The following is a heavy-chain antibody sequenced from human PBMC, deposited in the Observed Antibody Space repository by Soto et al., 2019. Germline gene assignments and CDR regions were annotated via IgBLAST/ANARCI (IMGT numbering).Heavy chain of an antibody. CDR1: GFSFDEYA. Sequence: EVQLVESGGGLVQPGRSLRLSCAASGFSFDEYAMHWVRQAPGKGLEWVSGVSWNSGTMGYGDSVRGRFAISRDNAKNSIYLQMNSLTTEDTALYYCAKAFCSSTRCLTYSYMDVWGKGTTVTVSS. J-gene: IGHJ6*03. CDR2: VSWNSGTM. D-gene: IGHD2-2*01. CDR3: AKAFCSSTRCLTYSYMDV. V-gene: IGHV3-9*01.